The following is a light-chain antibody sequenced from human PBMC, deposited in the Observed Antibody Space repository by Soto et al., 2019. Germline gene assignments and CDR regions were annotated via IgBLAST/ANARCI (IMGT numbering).Light chain of an antibody. CDR1: QSVSSN. Sequence: EMMLTQSPATLPVSPGERATLSCRASQSVSSNLAWYQQKPGQAPRLLIYGASTRATGIPARFSGSWSGTEFTLTISSLQSEDFAIYYCQQYQNLWTFGQGTKVDIK. V-gene: IGKV3-15*01. CDR3: QQYQNLWT. J-gene: IGKJ1*01. CDR2: GAS.